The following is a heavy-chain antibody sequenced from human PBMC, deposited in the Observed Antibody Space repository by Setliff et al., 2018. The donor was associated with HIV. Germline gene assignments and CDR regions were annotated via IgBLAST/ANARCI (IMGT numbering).Heavy chain of an antibody. D-gene: IGHD3-10*01. CDR2: IYYSGST. CDR3: ASLDGSESPYIYYYYMDV. V-gene: IGHV4-31*03. CDR1: GGSISSGGYY. Sequence: PSETLSLTCTVSGGSISSGGYYWSWIRQHPGKGLEWIGYIYYSGSTYYNPSLKSRVTISIDTSKNQFSLKLSSVTAADTAVYYCASLDGSESPYIYYYYMDVWGKGTAVTVSS. J-gene: IGHJ6*03.